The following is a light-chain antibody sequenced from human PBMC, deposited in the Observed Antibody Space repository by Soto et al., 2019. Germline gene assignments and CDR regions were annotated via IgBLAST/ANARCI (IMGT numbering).Light chain of an antibody. J-gene: IGKJ5*01. CDR3: QHRSIWPVS. V-gene: IGKV3-11*01. Sequence: EVVLTQSPGTLSLSPGGRATLSCRASQSVSRRLAWYQQRPGQSPRLRIYGASNRATGIPARFSGSGSGTDFTLTISSLEPEDFAVYYCQHRSIWPVSFGQGTRLENK. CDR1: QSVSRR. CDR2: GAS.